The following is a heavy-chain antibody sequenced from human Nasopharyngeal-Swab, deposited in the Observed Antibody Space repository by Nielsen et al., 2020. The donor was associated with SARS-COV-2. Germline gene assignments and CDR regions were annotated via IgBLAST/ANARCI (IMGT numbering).Heavy chain of an antibody. D-gene: IGHD1-26*01. CDR2: INPSGGST. Sequence: WVRQAPGQGLEWMGIINPSGGSTSYAQKFQGRVTMTRDTSISTAYMELSRLRSDDTAVCYCARDPWALRLLRRGLNWFDPWGQGTLVTVSS. V-gene: IGHV1-46*01. CDR3: ARDPWALRLLRRGLNWFDP. J-gene: IGHJ5*02.